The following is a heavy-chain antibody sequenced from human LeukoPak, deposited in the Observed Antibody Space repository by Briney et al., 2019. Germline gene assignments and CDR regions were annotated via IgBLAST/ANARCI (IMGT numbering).Heavy chain of an antibody. Sequence: SETLSLTCTVSGGSISSSSYYWGWIRQPPGKGLEWIGSIYYSGSTYYNPSLQSRVTISADTSKNQFSLKLSSVTAADTAVYYCAQVVVVAATDWFDPWGQGTLVTVSS. D-gene: IGHD2-15*01. J-gene: IGHJ5*02. CDR1: GGSISSSSYY. V-gene: IGHV4-39*07. CDR3: AQVVVVAATDWFDP. CDR2: IYYSGST.